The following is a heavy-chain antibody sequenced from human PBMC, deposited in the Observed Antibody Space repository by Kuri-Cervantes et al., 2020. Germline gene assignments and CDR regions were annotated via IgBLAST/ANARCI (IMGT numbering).Heavy chain of an antibody. J-gene: IGHJ4*02. Sequence: GGSLRLSCAASGFTFSSYGMHWVRQAPGKGLEWVAVISYDGSNKYYADSVKGRFTISRDNSKNTLYLQMNSLRAEDTAVYYCARRLASGSYQRLDYWGQGTLVTVSS. CDR2: ISYDGSNK. V-gene: IGHV3-33*08. CDR1: GFTFSSYG. CDR3: ARRLASGSYQRLDY. D-gene: IGHD1-26*01.